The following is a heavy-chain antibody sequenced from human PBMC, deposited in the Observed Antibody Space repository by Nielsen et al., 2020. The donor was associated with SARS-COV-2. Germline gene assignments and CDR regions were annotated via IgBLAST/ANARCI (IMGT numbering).Heavy chain of an antibody. J-gene: IGHJ6*03. CDR2: ISSSSSYI. Sequence: GESLKISCAASGFTFSSYSMNWVRQAPGKGLEWVSSISSSSSYIYYADSVKGRFTISRDNAKNSLYLQMNSLRAEDTAVYYCARTSILTGPYYYYMDVWGKGTTVTVSS. CDR3: ARTSILTGPYYYYMDV. V-gene: IGHV3-21*01. D-gene: IGHD3-9*01. CDR1: GFTFSSYS.